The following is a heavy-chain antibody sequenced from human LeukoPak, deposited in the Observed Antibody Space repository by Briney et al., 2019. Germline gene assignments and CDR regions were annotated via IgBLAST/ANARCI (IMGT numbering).Heavy chain of an antibody. CDR3: ASLPHDYSDFDY. CDR2: IYYSGST. V-gene: IGHV4-59*01. CDR1: GGSISSYY. J-gene: IGHJ4*02. Sequence: PSGTLSLTCTVSGGSISSYYWSWIRQPPGKGLEWIGYIYYSGSTNYNPSLKSRVTISVDTSKNQFSLKLSSVTAADTAVYYCASLPHDYSDFDYWGQGTLVTVSS. D-gene: IGHD4-11*01.